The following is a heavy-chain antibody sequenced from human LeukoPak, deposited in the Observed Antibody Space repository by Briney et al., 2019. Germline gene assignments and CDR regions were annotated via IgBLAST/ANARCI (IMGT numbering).Heavy chain of an antibody. CDR2: IYYSGNT. CDR1: GGSISNYY. V-gene: IGHV4-59*01. CDR3: TRDYTSRWCYFDH. Sequence: SETLSLTCTVSGGSISNYYWSWVRQPPGKGLEWIGYIYYSGNTNYNPPLKSRVTISLNTSKNQFSLKLTSVTAADAAVYYCTRDYTSRWCYFDHWGQGTLVTVSS. J-gene: IGHJ4*02. D-gene: IGHD6-19*01.